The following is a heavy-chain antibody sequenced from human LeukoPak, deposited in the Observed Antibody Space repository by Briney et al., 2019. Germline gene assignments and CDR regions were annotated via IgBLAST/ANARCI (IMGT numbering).Heavy chain of an antibody. J-gene: IGHJ5*02. D-gene: IGHD6-13*01. CDR2: IYTSGST. CDR1: GGSISSYY. Sequence: SETLSLTCTVSGGSISSYYWSWIRQPAGKGLEWIGRIYTSGSTNYNPSLKSRVTISVDTSKNQFSLKLSSVPASDTAVYYCARDGIAAACNWFDPWGQGTLVTVSS. V-gene: IGHV4-4*07. CDR3: ARDGIAAACNWFDP.